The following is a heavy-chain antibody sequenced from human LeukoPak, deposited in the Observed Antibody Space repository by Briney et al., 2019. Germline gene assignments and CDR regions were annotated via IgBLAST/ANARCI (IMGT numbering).Heavy chain of an antibody. CDR2: IIPIFGTA. CDR1: GGTFSCYA. J-gene: IGHJ6*03. D-gene: IGHD2-2*01. V-gene: IGHV1-69*05. Sequence: SVKVSCKASGGTFSCYAISWERQAPGQGLEWMGGIIPIFGTANYAQKFQGRVTITTDESTSTAYMELSSLRSEDTAVYYCARGAGGIVVVPAAHRYYMDVWGKGTTVTVSS. CDR3: ARGAGGIVVVPAAHRYYMDV.